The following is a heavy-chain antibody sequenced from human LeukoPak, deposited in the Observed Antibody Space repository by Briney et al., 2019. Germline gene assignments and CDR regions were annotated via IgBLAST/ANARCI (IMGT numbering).Heavy chain of an antibody. CDR3: ARVAAAGTIDWFDP. CDR2: IYTSGST. V-gene: IGHV4-4*07. CDR1: GGSISSYY. J-gene: IGHJ5*02. Sequence: SETLSLTCTVSGGSISSYYWSWIRQPAGKGLERIGRIYTSGSTNYNPSLKSRVTMSVDTSKNQFSLKLSSVTAADTAVYYCARVAAAGTIDWFDPWGRGTLVTVSS. D-gene: IGHD6-13*01.